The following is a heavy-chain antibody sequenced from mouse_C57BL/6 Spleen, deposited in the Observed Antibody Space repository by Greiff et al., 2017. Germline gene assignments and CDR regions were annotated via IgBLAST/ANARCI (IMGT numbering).Heavy chain of an antibody. CDR2: INPSNGGT. V-gene: IGHV1-53*01. CDR3: ARSPYDYGSPWYFDV. D-gene: IGHD1-1*01. CDR1: GYTFTSYW. J-gene: IGHJ1*03. Sequence: VQLQQSGTELVQPGPSVKLSCKASGYTFTSYWLHWVKQRPGQGLEWIGNINPSNGGTNSNAKVKSKATLTVDKSSNTAYMHLSSLTSEDSAVYCCARSPYDYGSPWYFDVWGTGTAVNVYS.